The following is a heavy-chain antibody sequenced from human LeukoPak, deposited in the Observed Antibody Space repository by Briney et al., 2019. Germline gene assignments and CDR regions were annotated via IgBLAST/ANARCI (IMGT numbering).Heavy chain of an antibody. V-gene: IGHV3-72*01. CDR2: SGNEANSYNT. CDR3: TRGYSGDGIYAFDI. Sequence: GGSLRLSCAVSGFIFSAHYIDWVRQAPGKGLEWVGRSGNEANSYNTEYAASVKGRFTISRDDSKNSLYLQMNSPKTEDTAVYYCTRGYSGDGIYAFDIWGQGTMVTVSS. D-gene: IGHD1-26*01. CDR1: GFIFSAHY. J-gene: IGHJ3*02.